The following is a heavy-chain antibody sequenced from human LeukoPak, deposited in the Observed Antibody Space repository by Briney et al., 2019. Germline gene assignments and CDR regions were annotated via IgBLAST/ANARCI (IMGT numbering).Heavy chain of an antibody. D-gene: IGHD2-21*02. Sequence: SGGSLRLSCAASGFTFSSYFMHWVRQAPGKGLVWVSRVSNDGTYTEYADSVKGRFTISRDNAKDTLYLQVNSLRAEDTAVYYCAITVDCRATTDCYSYFHHWGQGTLVTVSS. CDR1: GFTFSSYF. J-gene: IGHJ1*01. V-gene: IGHV3-74*03. CDR2: VSNDGTYT. CDR3: AITVDCRATTDCYSYFHH.